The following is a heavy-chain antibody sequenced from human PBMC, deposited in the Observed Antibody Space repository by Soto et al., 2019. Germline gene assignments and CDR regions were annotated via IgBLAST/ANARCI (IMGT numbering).Heavy chain of an antibody. CDR1: GGSISNYY. V-gene: IGHV4-59*08. J-gene: IGHJ4*02. CDR3: ARHRYSYGVYSFAY. D-gene: IGHD5-18*01. Sequence: QVQLQESGPGLVKPSETLSLTCIVSGGSISNYYWSWIRQPPGKGLEWIGYIYYSGSTNYNPSLTTPVTISVATSKNHFSLKLSPVPAAAPAVDSCARHRYSYGVYSFAYWGQGTLVTVSS. CDR2: IYYSGST.